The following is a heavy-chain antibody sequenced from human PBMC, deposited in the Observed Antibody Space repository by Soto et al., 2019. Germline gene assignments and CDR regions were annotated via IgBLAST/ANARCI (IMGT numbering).Heavy chain of an antibody. V-gene: IGHV3-23*01. D-gene: IGHD6-19*01. J-gene: IGHJ5*02. Sequence: EVQLLESGGGLVQPGGSLRLSCAASGFTFSNYPITWVRQAPGKGLEWVSAISGSGDSTSNADSVKGRFTISRDNCKNTLYLQMSSMRADDAAIYYRAQGQGLVPPPSWGQGTLVT. CDR2: ISGSGDST. CDR3: AQGQGLVPPPS. CDR1: GFTFSNYP.